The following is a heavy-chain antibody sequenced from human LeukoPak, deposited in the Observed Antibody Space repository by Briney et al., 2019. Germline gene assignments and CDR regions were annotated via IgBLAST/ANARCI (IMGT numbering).Heavy chain of an antibody. CDR1: GFSFRDYA. CDR2: IRSKAYGGTT. D-gene: IGHD4-17*01. Sequence: PGGSLRLSCTASGFSFRDYAMNWVRQAPGKWLEWVGLIRSKAYGGTTQYAASVSGRFTISRDDSKSVAYLQMNSLKTEDTAVYYCSKDYGDYYSYYNGMDVWGQGTTVTVS. CDR3: SKDYGDYYSYYNGMDV. J-gene: IGHJ6*02. V-gene: IGHV3-49*04.